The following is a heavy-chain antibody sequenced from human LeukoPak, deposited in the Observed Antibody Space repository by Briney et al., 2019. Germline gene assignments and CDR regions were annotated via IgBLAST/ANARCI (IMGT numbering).Heavy chain of an antibody. J-gene: IGHJ4*02. D-gene: IGHD1-14*01. Sequence: AGGSLRLYCAGSGFTFGGYGMHWFHQTPGKGLEWVAVIAYDGSRAFYADSVKGRFTISRDNSKNTMSVQMDDLRAEDTAVYYCTRYNNNHFDYWGQGTLVTVSS. CDR3: TRYNNNHFDY. CDR2: IAYDGSRA. V-gene: IGHV3-33*01. CDR1: GFTFGGYG.